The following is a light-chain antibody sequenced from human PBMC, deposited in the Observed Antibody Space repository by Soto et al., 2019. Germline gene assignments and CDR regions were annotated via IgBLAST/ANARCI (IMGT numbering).Light chain of an antibody. CDR3: QQYGTYPGT. CDR1: QSVSGW. V-gene: IGKV1-5*01. CDR2: DAS. Sequence: DIQMTQSPSTLSASVGDTVTVTCRASQSVSGWLAWYQRKPGKAPTLLIYDASALPRGVPSRFSGSGSGTEFTLTISSLQPDDFATYYCQQYGTYPGTFGQGTKVDIK. J-gene: IGKJ1*01.